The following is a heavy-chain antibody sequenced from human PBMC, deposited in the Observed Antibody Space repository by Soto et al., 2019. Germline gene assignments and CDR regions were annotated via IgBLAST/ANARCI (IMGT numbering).Heavy chain of an antibody. CDR1: GFSFTTYA. CDR3: ARAIETAMDPCDY. V-gene: IGHV3-30-3*01. CDR2: ISDDGSIK. D-gene: IGHD5-18*01. J-gene: IGHJ4*02. Sequence: WGSLRLSCAASGFSFTTYAMHWGRQAPGKGLELVAVISDDGSIKYYEDSVKVRFTISRDTSKNTFYLQMNTLRGVDTALYYCARAIETAMDPCDYWGQGALVTVSS.